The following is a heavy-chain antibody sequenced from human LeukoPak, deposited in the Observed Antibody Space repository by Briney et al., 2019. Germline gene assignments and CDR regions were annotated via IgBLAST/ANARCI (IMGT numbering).Heavy chain of an antibody. CDR1: SGSFSGYY. V-gene: IGHV4-34*01. CDR2: INHSGST. Sequence: SETLSLTCAVYSGSFSGYYWSWIRQPPGKGLEWIGEINHSGSTNYNPSLKSRVTISQDTSKNQFSLRLSSVTAADTAVYYCSRGRAYFDWGQGTLVTVPS. D-gene: IGHD3-9*01. J-gene: IGHJ4*02. CDR3: SRGRAYFD.